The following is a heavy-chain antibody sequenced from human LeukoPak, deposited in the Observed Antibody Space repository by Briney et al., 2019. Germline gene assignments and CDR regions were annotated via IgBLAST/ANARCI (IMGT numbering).Heavy chain of an antibody. D-gene: IGHD6-19*01. CDR3: ARDGSIAVAGTVGYYYYYMDV. V-gene: IGHV1-18*01. Sequence: ASVKVSCKASGYTFTSYGISWVRQAPGQGLEWMGWISAYNGNTNYAQKLQGRVTMTTDTSTSTAYMELRRLRSDDTAVYYCARDGSIAVAGTVGYYYYYMDVWGKGTTVTVSS. J-gene: IGHJ6*03. CDR2: ISAYNGNT. CDR1: GYTFTSYG.